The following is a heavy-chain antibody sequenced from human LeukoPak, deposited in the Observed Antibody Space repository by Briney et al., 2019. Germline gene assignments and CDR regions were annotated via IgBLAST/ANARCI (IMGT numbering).Heavy chain of an antibody. D-gene: IGHD1-1*01. V-gene: IGHV4-59*11. CDR1: GGSISSHY. CDR2: MYYSGST. J-gene: IGHJ6*02. CDR3: TRAVNVEYTGMDV. Sequence: PSETPSLTCTVSGGSISSHYWSWIRQPPGKGLEWIGYMYYSGSTNYNPSLKSRVTISVDTSKNRFSLRLSSVTAADMAVYYCTRAVNVEYTGMDVWGQGTTVTVSS.